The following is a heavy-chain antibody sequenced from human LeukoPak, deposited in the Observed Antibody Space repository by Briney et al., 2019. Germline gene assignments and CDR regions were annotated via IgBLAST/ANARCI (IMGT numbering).Heavy chain of an antibody. CDR2: INSDGSST. V-gene: IGHV3-74*01. J-gene: IGHJ6*02. CDR3: ARDLRKGYCSSTSCYMHGMDV. D-gene: IGHD2-2*02. Sequence: GGSLSLSCAASGFTFSSYWMHWVRQATGKGLVWVSRINSDGSSTSYADSVKGRFTISRDNAKNTLYLQMNSLRAEDTAVYYCARDLRKGYCSSTSCYMHGMDVWGQGTTVTVSS. CDR1: GFTFSSYW.